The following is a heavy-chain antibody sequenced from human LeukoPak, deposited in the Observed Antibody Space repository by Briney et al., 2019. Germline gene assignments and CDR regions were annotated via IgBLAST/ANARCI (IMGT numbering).Heavy chain of an antibody. J-gene: IGHJ6*03. CDR2: IYNGGSTYSGGRT. Sequence: GGSLRLSCAASGFTVSSNYMSWVRQAPGKGLEWVSVIYNGGSTYSGGRTYYADSVKGRFTISRDNSKNTLYLQMNSLRAEDTAVYYCARVHYGSGSLYYYYYYMDVWGKGTTVTISS. V-gene: IGHV3-NL1*01. CDR3: ARVHYGSGSLYYYYYYMDV. D-gene: IGHD3-10*01. CDR1: GFTVSSNY.